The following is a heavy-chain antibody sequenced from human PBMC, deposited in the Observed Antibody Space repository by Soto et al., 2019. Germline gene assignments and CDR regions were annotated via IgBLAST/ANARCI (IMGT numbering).Heavy chain of an antibody. J-gene: IGHJ6*02. V-gene: IGHV3-33*01. CDR2: IWYDGSNK. CDR3: ARTDPFYYYYGMDV. Sequence: QVQLVESGGGVVQPGRSLRLSCAASGFTFSSYGMHWVRQAPGKGLEWVAVIWYDGSNKYYADSVKGRFTTSRDNSKNTLYLQMNSLRAEDTAVYYCARTDPFYYYYGMDVWGQGTTVTVSS. CDR1: GFTFSSYG.